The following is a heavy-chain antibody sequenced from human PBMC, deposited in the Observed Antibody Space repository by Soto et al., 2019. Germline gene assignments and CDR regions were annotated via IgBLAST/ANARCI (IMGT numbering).Heavy chain of an antibody. D-gene: IGHD6-6*01. Sequence: GGSLRLSCAASGFTFSSYAMSWVRQAPGKGLEWVSAISGSGGSTYYADSVKGQFTISRDNSKNTLYLQMNSLRAEDTAVYYCAKVRPRYSSWSCLGPWGQGTLVTVSS. CDR3: AKVRPRYSSWSCLGP. CDR2: ISGSGGST. V-gene: IGHV3-23*01. J-gene: IGHJ5*02. CDR1: GFTFSSYA.